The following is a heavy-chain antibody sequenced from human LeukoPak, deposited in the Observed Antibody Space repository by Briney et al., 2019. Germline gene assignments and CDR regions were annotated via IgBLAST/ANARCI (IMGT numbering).Heavy chain of an antibody. J-gene: IGHJ5*02. D-gene: IGHD6-6*01. CDR1: GFTVSSYY. Sequence: GGSLRLSCAASGFTVSSYYMSWVRQAPGKGLEWVSVIYSGGSTNYPDSVKGRFTISRDNSKNTLYLQMNSLRAEDTAVYYCARDEGSTKQPLSSSPQRNNWFDPWGQGTLVTVSS. CDR2: IYSGGST. V-gene: IGHV3-66*01. CDR3: ARDEGSTKQPLSSSPQRNNWFDP.